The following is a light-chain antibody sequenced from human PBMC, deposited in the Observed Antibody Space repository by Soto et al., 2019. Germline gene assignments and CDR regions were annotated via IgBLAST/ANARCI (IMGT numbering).Light chain of an antibody. CDR1: QSIDNY. V-gene: IGKV1-39*01. CDR2: AAS. CDR3: QQSYSSPET. Sequence: DIQMTQSPSSLSASVGDRVTITCRASQSIDNYLNWYQQKPGKAPNLLIYAASTLLSGVPSRFSGRGSGTHFTLTSSSLQPEYFATYYCQQSYSSPETFGQGTKVEIK. J-gene: IGKJ1*01.